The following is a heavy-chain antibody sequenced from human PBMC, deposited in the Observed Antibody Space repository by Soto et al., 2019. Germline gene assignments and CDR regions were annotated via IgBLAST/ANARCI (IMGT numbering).Heavy chain of an antibody. CDR2: IYYSGST. D-gene: IGHD5-12*01. CDR1: GGSISSSSYY. V-gene: IGHV4-39*01. CDR3: ARLLVATISRFDY. Sequence: PSETLSLTCTVSGGSISSSSYYWGWIRQPPGKGLEWIGSIYYSGSTYYNPSLKSRVTISVDTSKNQFSLKLSSVTAADTAVYYCARLLVATISRFDYWGQGTLVTVSS. J-gene: IGHJ4*02.